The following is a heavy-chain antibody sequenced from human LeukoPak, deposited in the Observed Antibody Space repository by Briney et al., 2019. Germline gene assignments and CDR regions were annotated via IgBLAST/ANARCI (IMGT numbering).Heavy chain of an antibody. CDR1: GFTVSSNY. Sequence: QPGGSLRLSCAAPGFTVSSNYMSWVRQAPGKGLEWVSVIYSGGSTYYADSVKGRFTISRDNSKNTLYLQMNSLRAEDTAVYYCARDKGLAAAGTGWFDPWGQGTLVTVSS. CDR3: ARDKGLAAAGTGWFDP. D-gene: IGHD6-13*01. V-gene: IGHV3-53*01. J-gene: IGHJ5*02. CDR2: IYSGGST.